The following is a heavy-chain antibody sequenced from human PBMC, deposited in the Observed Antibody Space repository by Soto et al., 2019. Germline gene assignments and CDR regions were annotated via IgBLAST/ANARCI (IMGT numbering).Heavy chain of an antibody. V-gene: IGHV1-18*03. CDR1: GYTFTSYD. CDR2: ISAYNGNT. CDR3: AREVESSSDSLKDYYYYGMDV. Sequence: ASVKDSCKASGYTFTSYDISWVRQDPGQGLEWMGWISAYNGNTNYAQKLQGRVTMTADTSTSTAYMELRSLRSDDMAVYYCAREVESSSDSLKDYYYYGMDVWGQGTTVTVSS. J-gene: IGHJ6*02. D-gene: IGHD6-6*01.